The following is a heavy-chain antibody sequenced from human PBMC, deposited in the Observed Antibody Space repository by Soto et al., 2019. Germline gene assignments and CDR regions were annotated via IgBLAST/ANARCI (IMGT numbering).Heavy chain of an antibody. D-gene: IGHD4-17*01. J-gene: IGHJ4*02. CDR1: GYTLTELS. V-gene: IGHV1-24*01. CDR3: ATDQLSDYPYYFDY. CDR2: FDPEDGET. Sequence: ASVKVSCKVSGYTLTELSMHWVRQAPGKGLEWMGGFDPEDGETIYAQKFQGRVTMTEDTSTDTAYMELSSPRSEDTAVYYCATDQLSDYPYYFDYWGQGTLVTVSS.